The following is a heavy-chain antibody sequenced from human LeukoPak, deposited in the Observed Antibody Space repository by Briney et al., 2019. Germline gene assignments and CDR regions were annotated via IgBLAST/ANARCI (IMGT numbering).Heavy chain of an antibody. CDR1: GYSFTSYW. CDR3: ARLFLPYYYDSSGYYEFDY. D-gene: IGHD3-22*01. J-gene: IGHJ4*02. Sequence: GESLKISCKGSGYSFTSYWICWVRQMPGKGLEWMGIIYPGDSDTRYSPSFQGYVTISADKSISTAYLPWSSLKASDTAMYYCARLFLPYYYDSSGYYEFDYWGQGTLVTVSS. V-gene: IGHV5-51*01. CDR2: IYPGDSDT.